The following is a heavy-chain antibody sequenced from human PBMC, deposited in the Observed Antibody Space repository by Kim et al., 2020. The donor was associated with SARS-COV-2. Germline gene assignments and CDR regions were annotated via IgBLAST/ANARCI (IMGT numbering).Heavy chain of an antibody. J-gene: IGHJ4*02. V-gene: IGHV3-30*04. CDR2: ISYDGSNK. CDR1: GFTFSSYA. Sequence: GGSLRLSCAASGFTFSSYAMHWVRQAPGKGLEWVAVISYDGSNKYYADSVKGRFTISRDNSKNTLYLQMNSLRAEDTAVYYCARDQEMYSSGGAGAGAFDYWGQGTLVTVSS. D-gene: IGHD6-19*01. CDR3: ARDQEMYSSGGAGAGAFDY.